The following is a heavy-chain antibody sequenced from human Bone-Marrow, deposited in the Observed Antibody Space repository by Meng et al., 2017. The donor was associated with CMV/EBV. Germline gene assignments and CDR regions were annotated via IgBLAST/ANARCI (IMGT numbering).Heavy chain of an antibody. V-gene: IGHV1-8*03. CDR1: GYTFTSYD. D-gene: IGHD6-13*01. J-gene: IGHJ5*02. CDR2: MNPNSGNT. CDR3: ARGRTTRRYSSSWTSWFDP. Sequence: ASVKVSCKASGYTFTSYDINWVRQATGQGLEWMGWMNPNSGNTGYAQKFQGRVTITRNTSISTAYMELSSLRSEDTAVYYCARGRTTRRYSSSWTSWFDPWGQGTLVTVSS.